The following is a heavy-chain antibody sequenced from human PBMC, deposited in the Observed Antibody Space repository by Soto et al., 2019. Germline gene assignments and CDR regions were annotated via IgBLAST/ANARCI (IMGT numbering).Heavy chain of an antibody. D-gene: IGHD3-3*01. Sequence: QVQLVQSGAEVKKPGASVKVSCKASRYTFTSYDINWVRQATGQGLEWMGWMNPNSGNTGYAQKFQGRVTMTRNTSISTAYMELSSLRSEDTAVYYCATYYDFWSGVPFDIWGQGTMVTVSS. J-gene: IGHJ3*02. V-gene: IGHV1-8*01. CDR3: ATYYDFWSGVPFDI. CDR2: MNPNSGNT. CDR1: RYTFTSYD.